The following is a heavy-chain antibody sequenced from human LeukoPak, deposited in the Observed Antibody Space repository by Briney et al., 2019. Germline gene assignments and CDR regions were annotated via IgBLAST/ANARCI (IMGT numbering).Heavy chain of an antibody. Sequence: GGSLRLSCAASGFTFSSYWMSWVRQAPGKGLEWVANIKQDGSEKYYVDSVKGRFTISRDNAKNSLYLQMNSLRAEDTAVYYCARDHGSLYSYGYSFDYWGQGTLVTVSS. J-gene: IGHJ4*02. D-gene: IGHD5-18*01. V-gene: IGHV3-7*01. CDR2: IKQDGSEK. CDR3: ARDHGSLYSYGYSFDY. CDR1: GFTFSSYW.